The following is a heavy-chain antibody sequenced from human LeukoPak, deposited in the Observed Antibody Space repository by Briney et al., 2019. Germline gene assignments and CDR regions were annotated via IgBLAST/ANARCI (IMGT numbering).Heavy chain of an antibody. CDR1: GFTFSSYE. Sequence: GGSLRLSCVASGFTFSSYEMTWVRQAPGKGLEWISYINANTRTIYYADSVNGRFTTSRDNAKKSLYLQMNSLRVEDTAVYYCARWKYSRGYYDLDYWGQGTLVTVSS. J-gene: IGHJ4*02. CDR3: ARWKYSRGYYDLDY. CDR2: INANTRTI. V-gene: IGHV3-48*03. D-gene: IGHD3-22*01.